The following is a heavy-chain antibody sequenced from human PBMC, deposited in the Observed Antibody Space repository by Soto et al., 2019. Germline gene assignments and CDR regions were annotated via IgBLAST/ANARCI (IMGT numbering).Heavy chain of an antibody. J-gene: IGHJ5*02. CDR3: ARAGRGGIDWLDP. D-gene: IGHD3-16*01. CDR2: IYTGGTT. V-gene: IGHV3-53*01. Sequence: VQLVESGGGLIQPGGSLRLSCVASGFTVSSTYMTWVRQAPGKGLEWVTVIYTGGTTYYADSVRGRFTISRDDSNNTLHLQMNSLRADDTAVYYCARAGRGGIDWLDPWGQGTLVTVSS. CDR1: GFTVSSTY.